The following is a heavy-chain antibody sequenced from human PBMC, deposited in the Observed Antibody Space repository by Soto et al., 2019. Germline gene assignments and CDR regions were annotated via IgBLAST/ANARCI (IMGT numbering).Heavy chain of an antibody. Sequence: GGSLRLSCAASGFTFSSYGMHWVRQAPGKGLEWVAVIWYDGSNKYYADSVEGRFTISRDNSKNTLYLQMNSLRAEDTAVYCCARDYTVVVPAATEHIYYYYGMDVWGQGTTVTVSS. V-gene: IGHV3-33*01. J-gene: IGHJ6*02. CDR3: ARDYTVVVPAATEHIYYYYGMDV. D-gene: IGHD2-2*01. CDR2: IWYDGSNK. CDR1: GFTFSSYG.